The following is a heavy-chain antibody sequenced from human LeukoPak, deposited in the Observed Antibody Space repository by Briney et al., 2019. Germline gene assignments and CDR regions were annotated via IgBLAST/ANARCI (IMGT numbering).Heavy chain of an antibody. V-gene: IGHV4-59*08. J-gene: IGHJ4*02. CDR1: GGSISSYY. CDR3: ARLYSNYGYYFDH. D-gene: IGHD4-11*01. Sequence: SETLSLTCTVSGGSISSYYCSWIRQPPGKGLEWIGYIYYSGSTNYNPSLKSRVTISVDTSKNQISLKLSSVTAADTAVYYCARLYSNYGYYFDHWGQGTLVTVSS. CDR2: IYYSGST.